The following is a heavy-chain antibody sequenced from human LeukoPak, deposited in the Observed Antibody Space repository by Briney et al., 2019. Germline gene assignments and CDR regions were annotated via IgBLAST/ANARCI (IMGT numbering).Heavy chain of an antibody. CDR3: ARVGTKVYSSSYPDY. V-gene: IGHV3-11*01. D-gene: IGHD6-13*01. J-gene: IGHJ4*02. Sequence: GGSLRLSCAASGFTFSDYYMSWIRQAPGKGLEWVSYISSSGSTIYYADSVKGRSTISRDNAKNSLYLQMNSLRAEDTAVYYCARVGTKVYSSSYPDYWGQGTLVTVSS. CDR2: ISSSGSTI. CDR1: GFTFSDYY.